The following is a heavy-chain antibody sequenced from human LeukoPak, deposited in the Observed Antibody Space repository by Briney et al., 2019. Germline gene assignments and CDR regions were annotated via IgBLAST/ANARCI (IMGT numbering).Heavy chain of an antibody. V-gene: IGHV4-30-2*01. CDR3: ARVDLSSNWFDP. CDR2: IYHSGST. CDR1: GGSISSGGYY. D-gene: IGHD3-10*02. J-gene: IGHJ5*02. Sequence: SETLSLTCTVSGGSISSGGYYWSWIRQPPGKGLEWIGYIYHSGSTYYNPSLKSRVTISVDRSKNQFSLKLSSVTAADTAVYYCARVDLSSNWFDPWGQGTLVTVSS.